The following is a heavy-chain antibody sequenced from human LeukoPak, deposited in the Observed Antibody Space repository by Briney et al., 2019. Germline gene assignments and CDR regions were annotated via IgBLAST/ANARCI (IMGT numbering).Heavy chain of an antibody. J-gene: IGHJ6*04. Sequence: SETLSLTCAVYGGSFGGYYWSWIRHPPGRGLEWIAEIDHSGSTHYNPSLKSRVIISVDMSQHQVSLRLNSLTAADTAVYYCARGYTYYGSGSPPGDVWGNGTSVIVSS. D-gene: IGHD3-10*01. CDR1: GGSFGGYY. CDR2: IDHSGST. V-gene: IGHV4-34*01. CDR3: ARGYTYYGSGSPPGDV.